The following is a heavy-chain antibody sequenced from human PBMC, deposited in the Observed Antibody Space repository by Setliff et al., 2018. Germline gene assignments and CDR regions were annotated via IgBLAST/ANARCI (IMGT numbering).Heavy chain of an antibody. V-gene: IGHV4-39*01. D-gene: IGHD3-22*01. CDR1: GGSISSSSYY. CDR3: ARHTGLSSGYRWFDP. Sequence: TLSLTCTVSGGSISSSSYYWGWIRQPPGKGLEWIGSIYYSGSTSYNPSLKSRVTISVDTSKNQFSLKLSSLTAADTAVYYCARHTGLSSGYRWFDPWGQGTLVTVSS. J-gene: IGHJ5*02. CDR2: IYYSGST.